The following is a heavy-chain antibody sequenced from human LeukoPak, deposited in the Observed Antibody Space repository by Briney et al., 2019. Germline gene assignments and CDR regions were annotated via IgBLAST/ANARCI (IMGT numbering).Heavy chain of an antibody. CDR3: SRDPPLVVNDYYGMDV. Sequence: ASVKVSCKDSGYTFITYYMHWVRQAPGQGLEWMGIIDPSGGSTTYAQEFQGRVTVTRDTSTSTVYMELSSLRSDDTAVYYCSRDPPLVVNDYYGMDVWGQGTTVTVSS. J-gene: IGHJ6*02. V-gene: IGHV1-46*01. D-gene: IGHD2-2*01. CDR2: IDPSGGST. CDR1: GYTFITYY.